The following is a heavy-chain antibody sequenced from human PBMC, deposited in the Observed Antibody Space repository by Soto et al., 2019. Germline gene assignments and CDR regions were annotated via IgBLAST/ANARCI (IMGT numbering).Heavy chain of an antibody. CDR2: ISAYNGNT. V-gene: IGHV1-18*01. CDR1: GYTFTNYG. Sequence: QVHLVQSGAEVKKPGAAVKVSCKASGYTFTNYGISLVRQAPGQGLEWMGWISAYNGNTKYAQKLQGRVTMTTDTATSTAYRELRSLRSDDTAVYYCARDSPPFDYWGQGTLVTVSS. CDR3: ARDSPPFDY. J-gene: IGHJ4*02.